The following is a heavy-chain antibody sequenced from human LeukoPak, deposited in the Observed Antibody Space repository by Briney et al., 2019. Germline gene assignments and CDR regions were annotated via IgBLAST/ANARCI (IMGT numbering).Heavy chain of an antibody. Sequence: SETLSLTCTVSGGSISSSSYYWGWIRQPPGKGLEWIGSIYYSGSTYYNPSLKSRVTISVDTSKNQFSLKLSSVTAADTAVYYCASLYSGSSRYGYWGQGTLVTVSS. CDR2: IYYSGST. CDR3: ASLYSGSSRYGY. CDR1: GGSISSSSYY. V-gene: IGHV4-39*07. D-gene: IGHD1-26*01. J-gene: IGHJ4*02.